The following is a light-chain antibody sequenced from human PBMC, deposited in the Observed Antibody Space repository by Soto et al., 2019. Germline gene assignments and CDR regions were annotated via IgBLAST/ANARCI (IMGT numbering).Light chain of an antibody. CDR1: QSVSSN. J-gene: IGKJ1*01. CDR3: QQYNNWPPT. V-gene: IGKV3-15*01. Sequence: EIVMTQSPATLSVSPGERATLSCRARQSVSSNLAWYQQKPGQAPRLLIYGASTRATGIPARFSGSGSGTEFTLTVSSLQSEDFAVYSCQQYNNWPPTFGQGTKVEIK. CDR2: GAS.